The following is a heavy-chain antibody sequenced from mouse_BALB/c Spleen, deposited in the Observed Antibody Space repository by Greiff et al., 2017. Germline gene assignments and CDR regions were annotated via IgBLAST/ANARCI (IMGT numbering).Heavy chain of an antibody. V-gene: IGHV2-4-1*01. Sequence: VMLVESGPGLVQPSQSLSITCTVSGFSLTSYGVHWVRQSPGKGLEWLGVIWSGGSTDYNAAFISRLSISKDNSKSQVFFKMNSLQADDTAIYYCARNGITTTGWFAYWGQGTLVTVSA. J-gene: IGHJ3*01. CDR3: ARNGITTTGWFAY. CDR2: IWSGGST. CDR1: GFSLTSYG. D-gene: IGHD2-4*01.